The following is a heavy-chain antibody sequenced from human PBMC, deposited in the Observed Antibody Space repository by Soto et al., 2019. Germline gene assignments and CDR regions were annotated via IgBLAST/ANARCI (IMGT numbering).Heavy chain of an antibody. Sequence: EWQRLESGGGLVQPGGSLRLSGAASGFTFSSYAMSWVRQPPGKGLEWVSAISGSGGSTYYADSVKGRFTISRDNSKNTLYLQMNSLRAEDTAVYYCAKDSPWYSSSWYGLGFDYWGQGTLVTVSS. D-gene: IGHD6-13*01. CDR3: AKDSPWYSSSWYGLGFDY. J-gene: IGHJ4*02. CDR1: GFTFSSYA. CDR2: ISGSGGST. V-gene: IGHV3-23*01.